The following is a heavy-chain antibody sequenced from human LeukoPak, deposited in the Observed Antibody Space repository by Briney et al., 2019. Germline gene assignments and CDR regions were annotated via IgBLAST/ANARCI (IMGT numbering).Heavy chain of an antibody. V-gene: IGHV1-2*02. J-gene: IGHJ4*02. D-gene: IGHD2-8*01. Sequence: ASVKVSCKASGYTFTGYYMHWVRQAPGQGLEWMGWINPNSGGTNYAQKFQGRVTMTRDTSINTAYTELRSLRSDDTAVYYCAGSLGYCTSNVCYLKYWGQGTLVTVSS. CDR3: AGSLGYCTSNVCYLKY. CDR2: INPNSGGT. CDR1: GYTFTGYY.